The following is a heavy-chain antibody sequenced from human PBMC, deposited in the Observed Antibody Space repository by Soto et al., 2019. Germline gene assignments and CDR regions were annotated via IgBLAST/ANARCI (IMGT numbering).Heavy chain of an antibody. CDR3: ASLLGEVSLGAFDI. CDR1: GGSISSGGYY. CDR2: IYYSGST. J-gene: IGHJ3*02. Sequence: QVQLQESGPGLVKPSQTLSLTCTVSGGSISSGGYYWSWIRQHPGKGLEWIGYIYYSGSTYYNPSLKSRVNISVDTPKDQSSLKLSSVTAADTAVYYCASLLGEVSLGAFDIWGQGTMVTVSS. D-gene: IGHD3-16*02. V-gene: IGHV4-31*03.